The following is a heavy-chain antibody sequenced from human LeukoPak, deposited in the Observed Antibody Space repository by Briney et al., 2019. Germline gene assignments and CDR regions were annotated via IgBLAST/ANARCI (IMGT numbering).Heavy chain of an antibody. Sequence: GASVKVSCKASGYTFSGYNMHWVRQAPGQGLEWMGWINPNSGGTNYAQKFQGRVTMTRDTSISTAYMELSRLRSDDTAVYYCARDRVSVTIFEVPHDASDIWGQGTMVTVSS. V-gene: IGHV1-2*02. CDR3: ARDRVSVTIFEVPHDASDI. CDR2: INPNSGGT. D-gene: IGHD3-3*01. J-gene: IGHJ3*02. CDR1: GYTFSGYN.